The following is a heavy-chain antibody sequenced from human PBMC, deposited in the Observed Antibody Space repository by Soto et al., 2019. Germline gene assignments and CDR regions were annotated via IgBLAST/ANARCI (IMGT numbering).Heavy chain of an antibody. CDR2: ISYDGSNK. CDR1: GFTFSSYA. J-gene: IGHJ4*02. D-gene: IGHD7-27*01. Sequence: GGSLRLSCAASGFTFSSYAMHWVRQAPGKGLEWVAVISYDGSNKYYADSVKGRFTISRDNSKNTLYLQMNSLRAEDTAVYYCARDRFSERLTGILGYWGQGTLVTVSS. CDR3: ARDRFSERLTGILGY. V-gene: IGHV3-30-3*01.